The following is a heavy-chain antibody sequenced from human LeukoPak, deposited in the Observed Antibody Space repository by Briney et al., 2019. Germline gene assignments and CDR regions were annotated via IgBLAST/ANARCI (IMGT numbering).Heavy chain of an antibody. Sequence: PGGSLRLSRAASGFTFSNAWMSWVRQAPGKGLEWVGRIKSKTDGGTTDYAAPVKGRFTISRDDSKNTLYLQMDSLKTEDTAVYYCTTVAAVKNYFDYWGQGTLVTVSS. CDR1: GFTFSNAW. V-gene: IGHV3-15*01. CDR3: TTVAAVKNYFDY. J-gene: IGHJ4*02. CDR2: IKSKTDGGTT. D-gene: IGHD6-13*01.